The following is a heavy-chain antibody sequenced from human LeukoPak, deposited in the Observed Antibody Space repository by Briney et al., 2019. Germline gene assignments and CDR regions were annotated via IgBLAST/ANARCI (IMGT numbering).Heavy chain of an antibody. CDR3: ARKGGTRGPLNY. Sequence: GGSLRLSCAASGFTFSNYWMSWVRQAPGKGLEWMANIKQDGSETYYVDSVKGRFTISGDNAKNSLFLQMNSLTAEDTAVYYCARKGGTRGPLNYWGQGTLVTVSS. CDR1: GFTFSNYW. V-gene: IGHV3-7*01. CDR2: IKQDGSET. D-gene: IGHD2-8*01. J-gene: IGHJ4*02.